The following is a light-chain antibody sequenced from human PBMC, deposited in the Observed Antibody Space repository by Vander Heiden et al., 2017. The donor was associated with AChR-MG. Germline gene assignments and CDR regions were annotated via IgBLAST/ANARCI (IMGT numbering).Light chain of an antibody. J-gene: IGLJ2*01. Sequence: QSVLTQPPSASGTPGQRVTISCSGSSSNIGSNTVNWYQQLQGTAPKLLIYSNNQRPSGVPDRFSGSKSGTSASLAISGLQSEDEADYYCAAWDDSLNGPGFGGGTKLTVL. CDR2: SNN. CDR1: SSNIGSNT. V-gene: IGLV1-44*01. CDR3: AAWDDSLNGPG.